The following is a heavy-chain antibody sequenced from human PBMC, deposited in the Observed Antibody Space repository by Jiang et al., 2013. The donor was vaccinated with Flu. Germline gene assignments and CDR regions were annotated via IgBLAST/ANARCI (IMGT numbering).Heavy chain of an antibody. Sequence: GSGLVKPSETLSLTCTVSGGSISSSSYYWGWIRQPPGKGLEWIGSIYYSGSTYYNPSLKSRVTISVDTSKNQFSLKLSSVTAADTAVYYCARHPRNACGGDCYVVDYWGQGTLVTVSS. V-gene: IGHV4-39*01. CDR2: IYYSGST. CDR3: ARHPRNACGGDCYVVDY. CDR1: GGSISSSSYY. D-gene: IGHD2-21*02. J-gene: IGHJ4*02.